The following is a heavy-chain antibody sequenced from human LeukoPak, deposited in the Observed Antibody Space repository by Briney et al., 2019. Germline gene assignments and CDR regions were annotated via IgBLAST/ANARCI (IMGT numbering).Heavy chain of an antibody. Sequence: PGGSLRLSCAASGFTFSNYGMNWVRQAPGKGLEWVSGITSSGITYYEDSVKGRFTISRDNAKNSQYLQMNRLRAEDTAVYHCARDGLLWFGELSPFDYWGQGTLVTVSS. J-gene: IGHJ4*02. V-gene: IGHV3-69-1*01. CDR3: ARDGLLWFGELSPFDY. CDR1: GFTFSNYG. CDR2: ITSSGIT. D-gene: IGHD3-10*01.